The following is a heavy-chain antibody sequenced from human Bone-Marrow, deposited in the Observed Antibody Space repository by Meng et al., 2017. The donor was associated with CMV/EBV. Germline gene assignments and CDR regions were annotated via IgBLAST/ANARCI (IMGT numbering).Heavy chain of an antibody. D-gene: IGHD1-14*01. Sequence: GESLKISCAASGFTFSNYWMTWVRQAPGKGLEWVANIKQDGSEKYDLDSVKGRFTISRDNAKNSLYLQMNSLRAEDTAIYYCAREAYKYPYWGQGTLVTVSS. CDR1: GFTFSNYW. CDR3: AREAYKYPY. V-gene: IGHV3-7*01. J-gene: IGHJ4*02. CDR2: IKQDGSEK.